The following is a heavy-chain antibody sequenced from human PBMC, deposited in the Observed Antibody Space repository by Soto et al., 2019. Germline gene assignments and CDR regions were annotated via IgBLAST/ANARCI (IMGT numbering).Heavy chain of an antibody. CDR2: ISTDGRDK. D-gene: IGHD6-13*01. J-gene: IGHJ4*02. CDR1: GFTFSSYA. V-gene: IGHV3-30*01. Sequence: QVQLVESGGGVVQPGRSLSLSCAASGFTFSSYAMHWVRQAPGKGLEWVAVISTDGRDKYHADSVKGRFTISRDNSKNTLFLQMNSRRPEDTTVYYCAKDHDLAAAGYYFDYWGQGTLVTVSS. CDR3: AKDHDLAAAGYYFDY.